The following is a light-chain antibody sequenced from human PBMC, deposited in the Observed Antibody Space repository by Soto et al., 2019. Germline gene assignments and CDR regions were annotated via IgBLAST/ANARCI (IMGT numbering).Light chain of an antibody. J-gene: IGKJ2*01. CDR1: QSVSSSY. CDR2: GAS. Sequence: EIVLTQSPGTLSLSPGERATLSCRASQSVSSSYLAWYQQKPGQAPRLLIYGASSRATGIPDRFSGSGSGTDFPLTIHRPEPEDFGVYYCQQFGSSPPLLTFGPGHKPGIK. CDR3: QQFGSSPPLLT. V-gene: IGKV3-20*01.